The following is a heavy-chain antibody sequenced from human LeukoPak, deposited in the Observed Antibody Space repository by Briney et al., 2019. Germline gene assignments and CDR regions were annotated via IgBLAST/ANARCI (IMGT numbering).Heavy chain of an antibody. J-gene: IGHJ6*04. V-gene: IGHV3-7*01. Sequence: GGSLRLSCAASGLIFSKYWMTWVRQAPGKGLEWVASIKPDGSEKYYLDSVKGRFTISRDNARDSLYLQMNSLRAEDTAVYYCAELGITMIGGVWGKGTTVTISS. CDR2: IKPDGSEK. CDR3: AELGITMIGGV. D-gene: IGHD3-10*02. CDR1: GLIFSKYW.